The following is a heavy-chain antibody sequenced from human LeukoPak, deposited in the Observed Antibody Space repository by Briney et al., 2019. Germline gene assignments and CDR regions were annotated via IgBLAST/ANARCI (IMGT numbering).Heavy chain of an antibody. CDR1: GYTFTDFY. J-gene: IGHJ4*02. D-gene: IGHD6-13*01. V-gene: IGHV1-2*02. Sequence: ASVKASCKASGYTFTDFYMHWVRQAPGQGLEWMGWINPNSGGTNYAPKFRGRVTMTRDTSVSTAYMELSGLRSDDTAVYYCAIPGITAAGTLGDDYWGQGTLVTVSS. CDR2: INPNSGGT. CDR3: AIPGITAAGTLGDDY.